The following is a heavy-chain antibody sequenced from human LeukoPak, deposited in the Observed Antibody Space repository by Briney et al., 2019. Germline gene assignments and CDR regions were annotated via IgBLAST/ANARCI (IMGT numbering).Heavy chain of an antibody. CDR1: GYSISSGYY. Sequence: SETLSLTCAVSGYSISSGYYWAWMRPPPGKGLEWIGSVYHTGSTHYNTSLKSRVTVSVDTSKNQFSLELTYVTAADTAVYYCAREGNSLNWFDPWGQGTLVTVSP. D-gene: IGHD2/OR15-2a*01. CDR2: VYHTGST. CDR3: AREGNSLNWFDP. V-gene: IGHV4-38-2*02. J-gene: IGHJ5*02.